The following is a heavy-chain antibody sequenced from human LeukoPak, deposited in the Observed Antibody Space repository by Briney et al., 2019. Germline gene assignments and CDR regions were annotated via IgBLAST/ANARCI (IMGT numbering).Heavy chain of an antibody. CDR3: ARDQSGDTFDY. D-gene: IGHD3-10*01. J-gene: IGHJ4*02. V-gene: IGHV3-7*01. Sequence: GGSLRLSCAASGFTFSSYWMSWVRQAPGKGLEWVANIKQDGSEKYYVDSVKGRFAISRDNAKNSLYLQMNSLRAEDTAVYYCARDQSGDTFDYWGQGTLVTVSS. CDR2: IKQDGSEK. CDR1: GFTFSSYW.